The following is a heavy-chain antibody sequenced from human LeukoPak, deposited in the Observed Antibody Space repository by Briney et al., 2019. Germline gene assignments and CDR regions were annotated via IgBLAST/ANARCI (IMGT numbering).Heavy chain of an antibody. J-gene: IGHJ6*02. CDR2: INHSGST. Sequence: PSETLSLTCAVYGGSFSEYHWTWIRQPPGKGLEWIGEINHSGSTNSYPSLKSRVTMSVDTSKNQFFLNLRSVTAADTAIYYCARGGITMVRGRVGMDVWGQGTTVTVPS. D-gene: IGHD3-10*01. CDR1: GGSFSEYH. CDR3: ARGGITMVRGRVGMDV. V-gene: IGHV4-34*01.